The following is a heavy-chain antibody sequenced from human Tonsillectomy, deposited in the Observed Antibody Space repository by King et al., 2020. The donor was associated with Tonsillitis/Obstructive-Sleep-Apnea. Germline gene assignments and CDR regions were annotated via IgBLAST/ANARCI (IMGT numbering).Heavy chain of an antibody. D-gene: IGHD2-2*01. CDR2: IYPGDSDT. V-gene: IGHV5-51*03. J-gene: IGHJ5*02. Sequence: QLVQSGAEVKKPGESLKISCKGSGYSFTSYWIGWVRQMPGKGLEWMGIIYPGDSDTRYSPSFQGQVTISADKSISTAYLQWSSLKASDTAMYYCARGGDCSSTSCLSDWFDPWGQGTLVTVSS. CDR3: ARGGDCSSTSCLSDWFDP. CDR1: GYSFTSYW.